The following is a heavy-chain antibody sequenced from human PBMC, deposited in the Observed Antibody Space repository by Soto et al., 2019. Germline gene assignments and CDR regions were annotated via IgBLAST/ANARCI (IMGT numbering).Heavy chain of an antibody. V-gene: IGHV4-34*01. CDR3: ARGGGFYYMDV. CDR1: GGSFSGYY. CDR2: INPGGST. Sequence: SETLSLTCAVYGGSFSGYYWSWICQPPGKGLEWIGEINPGGSTNYDPSLKSRVTISVDTSKNQISLKMNSVTAADTAVFYCARGGGFYYMDVWGKGTTVTVSS. J-gene: IGHJ6*03.